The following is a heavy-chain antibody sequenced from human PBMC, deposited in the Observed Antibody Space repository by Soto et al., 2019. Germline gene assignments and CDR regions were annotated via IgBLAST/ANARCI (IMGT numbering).Heavy chain of an antibody. J-gene: IGHJ4*02. D-gene: IGHD3-3*01. V-gene: IGHV4-61*01. CDR3: AASISIFGVVPF. CDR2: VYYSGST. Sequence: LSLTCNVSGGSVSRVSYYWSWIRQSPGKGLEWIGYVYYSGSTNYNPSLKSRVTISVDTSKNQFSLKLRSVTAADTAVYYCAASISIFGVVPFWGQGTLVTVSS. CDR1: GGSVSRVSYY.